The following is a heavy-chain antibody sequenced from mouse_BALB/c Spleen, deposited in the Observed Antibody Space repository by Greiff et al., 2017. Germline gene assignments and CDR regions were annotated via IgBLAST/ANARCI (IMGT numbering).Heavy chain of an antibody. CDR3: ARWGTTVVKGAMDY. V-gene: IGHV1S137*01. CDR2: ISTYYGDA. Sequence: QVQLQQSGAELVRPGVSVKISCKGSGYTFTDYAMHWVKQSHAKSLEWIGVISTYYGDASYNQKFKGKATMTVDKSSSTAYMELARLTSEDSAIYYCARWGTTVVKGAMDYWGQGTSVTVSS. D-gene: IGHD1-1*01. J-gene: IGHJ4*01. CDR1: GYTFTDYA.